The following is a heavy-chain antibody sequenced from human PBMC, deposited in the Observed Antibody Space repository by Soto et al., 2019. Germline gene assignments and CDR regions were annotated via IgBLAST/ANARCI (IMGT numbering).Heavy chain of an antibody. Sequence: PSETLSLTCTVSGGSVTSDEDYWSWIRQSPGKGLEWIGYISNSGSTNYNPSLKSRVTISLDKSENQFSLKVTSLTAADTAVYYCASRDPGTSVDYWGQGTLVTVSS. CDR1: GGSVTSDEDY. CDR2: ISNSGST. V-gene: IGHV4-30-4*01. D-gene: IGHD1-7*01. J-gene: IGHJ4*02. CDR3: ASRDPGTSVDY.